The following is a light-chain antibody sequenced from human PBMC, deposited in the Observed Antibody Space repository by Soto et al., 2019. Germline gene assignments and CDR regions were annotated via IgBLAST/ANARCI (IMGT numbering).Light chain of an antibody. CDR3: CSYAGSYSWV. J-gene: IGLJ7*01. CDR1: SSNVGGYTY. V-gene: IGLV2-11*01. CDR2: DVT. Sequence: QSVLTQPRSVSGSPGQSVTISCTGTSSNVGGYTYVSWYQQHPGIAPQLIIYDVTKRPSGVPDRFSGSKSGNTASLTISGLQGEDEADYYCCSYAGSYSWVFGGGTQLTVL.